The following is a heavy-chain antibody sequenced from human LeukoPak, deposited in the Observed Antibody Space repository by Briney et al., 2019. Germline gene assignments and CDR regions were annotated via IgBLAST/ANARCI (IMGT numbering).Heavy chain of an antibody. CDR1: GFTFSLYT. D-gene: IGHD6-19*01. CDR3: AKVPGIAVAGPSDC. J-gene: IGHJ4*02. V-gene: IGHV3-21*04. Sequence: GGSLRLSCAVSGFTFSLYTMNWVRQAPGKGLEWVSSISSSGDYKYYADSLKGRFTISRDNAKNSLFLQMNSLRAEDTAVYYCAKVPGIAVAGPSDCWGQGTLVTVSS. CDR2: ISSSGDYK.